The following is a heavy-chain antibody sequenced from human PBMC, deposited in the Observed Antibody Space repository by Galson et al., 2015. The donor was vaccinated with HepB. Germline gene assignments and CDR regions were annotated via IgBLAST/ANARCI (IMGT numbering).Heavy chain of an antibody. J-gene: IGHJ6*02. D-gene: IGHD5-18*01. CDR2: ISSSSSYT. CDR1: GFTFSDYY. CDR3: ARDPREDTAMVTPYYYGMDV. Sequence: SLRLSCAASGFTFSDYYMSWIRQAPGKGLEWVSYISSSSSYTNYADSVKGRFTISRDNAKNSLYLQMNSLRAEDTAVYYCARDPREDTAMVTPYYYGMDVWGQGTTVTVSS. V-gene: IGHV3-11*06.